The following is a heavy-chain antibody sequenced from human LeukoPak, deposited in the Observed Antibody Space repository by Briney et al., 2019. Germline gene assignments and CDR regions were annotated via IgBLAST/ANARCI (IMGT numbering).Heavy chain of an antibody. D-gene: IGHD3-22*01. J-gene: IGHJ4*02. CDR2: IVGSGGPT. Sequence: PGGSLRLSCAASGFTFSSYAMSWVRQAPGEGLDWVSSIVGSGGPTYYAYSVKGRFTISRDNSKNTLYLQMNSLRAEDTAVYYCAGGYYFDYWGQGTLVTVSS. CDR1: GFTFSSYA. CDR3: AGGYYFDY. V-gene: IGHV3-23*01.